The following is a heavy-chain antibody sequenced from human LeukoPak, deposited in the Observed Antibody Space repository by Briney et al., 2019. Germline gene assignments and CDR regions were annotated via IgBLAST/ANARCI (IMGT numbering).Heavy chain of an antibody. Sequence: ASVKVSCKASGYTFTGYYMHWVRQAPGQGLEWMGWISAYNGNTNYAQKLQGRVTMTTDTSTSTAYVELRSLRSDDTAVYYCARGPLSGSIFWPDSVGSPGYFDYWDQGTLVTVSS. J-gene: IGHJ4*02. CDR2: ISAYNGNT. CDR1: GYTFTGYY. CDR3: ARGPLSGSIFWPDSVGSPGYFDY. V-gene: IGHV1-18*04. D-gene: IGHD3-9*01.